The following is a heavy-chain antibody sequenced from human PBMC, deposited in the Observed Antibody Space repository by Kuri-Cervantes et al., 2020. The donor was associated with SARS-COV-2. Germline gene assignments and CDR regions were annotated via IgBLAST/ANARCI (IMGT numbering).Heavy chain of an antibody. J-gene: IGHJ6*02. CDR1: GGSISGYY. CDR3: ARGILGDDSIHYGMDV. Sequence: SETLSVTCTLSGGSISGYYWSWIRQSAGKGLEFIGRVYSSGGTNYNPSLESRVTMSIDTAKNQVSLRLTSVTAADTAVYYCARGILGDDSIHYGMDVWGQGTSVTVSS. D-gene: IGHD2/OR15-2a*01. V-gene: IGHV4-4*07. CDR2: VYSSGGT.